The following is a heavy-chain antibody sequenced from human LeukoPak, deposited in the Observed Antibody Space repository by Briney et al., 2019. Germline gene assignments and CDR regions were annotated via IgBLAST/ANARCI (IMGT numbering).Heavy chain of an antibody. V-gene: IGHV3-30-3*01. CDR2: ISYDGSNK. CDR3: ARDRTKQWLDDAFDI. CDR1: GFTFSNYA. Sequence: PGRSLRLSCAASGFTFSNYAMHWVRQAPGKGLEWVAVISYDGSNKYYADSVKGRFTISRDNSKNTLYLQMNSLRAEDTAVYYCARDRTKQWLDDAFDIWGQGTMVTVYS. D-gene: IGHD6-19*01. J-gene: IGHJ3*02.